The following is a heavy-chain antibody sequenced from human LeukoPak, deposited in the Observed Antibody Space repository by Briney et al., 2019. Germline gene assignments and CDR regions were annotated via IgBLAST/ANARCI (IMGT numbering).Heavy chain of an antibody. V-gene: IGHV4-59*01. J-gene: IGHJ4*02. CDR2: MYYSGTT. CDR1: GGSISSNY. D-gene: IGHD4-23*01. Sequence: PSETLSLTCTVAGGSISSNYWSWIRQPPGKGLEWIGYMYYSGTTNYNASLKGRVIISLDTSKNQFSLKLSSVTAADTAVYYCAITTVGYFDYWGQGTLVTASS. CDR3: AITTVGYFDY.